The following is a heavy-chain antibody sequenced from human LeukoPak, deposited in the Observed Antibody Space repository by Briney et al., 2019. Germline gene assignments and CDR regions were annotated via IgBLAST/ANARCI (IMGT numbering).Heavy chain of an antibody. CDR1: GDSISSADYF. J-gene: IGHJ3*02. Sequence: SQTLSLTCTVTGDSISSADYFWTWIRQPAGKGLEWIGEITHSGSTNYNPSLKSRVTISVDTSKNQFSLKLSSVTAADTAVYYCARGIAALVGTVGDAFDIWGQGTMVTVSS. CDR3: ARGIAALVGTVGDAFDI. CDR2: ITHSGST. V-gene: IGHV4-61*09. D-gene: IGHD6-13*01.